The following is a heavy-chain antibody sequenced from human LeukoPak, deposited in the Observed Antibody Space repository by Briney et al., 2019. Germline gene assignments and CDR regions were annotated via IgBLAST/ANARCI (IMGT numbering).Heavy chain of an antibody. CDR3: AKGRYSNYELVPFDP. CDR2: ISGSGGST. J-gene: IGHJ5*02. Sequence: GGSLRLSCAASGFTFSSYAMSWVRQAPGKGLEWVSAISGSGGSTYYADSVKGRFTMSRDNSKNTLYLQMNSLRAEDTAVYYCAKGRYSNYELVPFDPWGQGTLVTVSS. V-gene: IGHV3-23*01. D-gene: IGHD4-11*01. CDR1: GFTFSSYA.